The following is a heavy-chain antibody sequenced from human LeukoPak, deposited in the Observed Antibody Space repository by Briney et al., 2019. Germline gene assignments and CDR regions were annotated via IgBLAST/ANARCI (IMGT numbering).Heavy chain of an antibody. Sequence: ETLSLTCTVSGGSISSSSYYWGWVRQAPGKGLEWVSYISSSSSSIIDYADSVKGRFTISRDNAKNSLYLQMNSLRAEDTAVYYCARQRGSYSAVPGDYWGQGTLVTVSS. J-gene: IGHJ4*02. CDR1: GGSISSSSYY. D-gene: IGHD1-26*01. V-gene: IGHV3-48*01. CDR2: ISSSSSSII. CDR3: ARQRGSYSAVPGDY.